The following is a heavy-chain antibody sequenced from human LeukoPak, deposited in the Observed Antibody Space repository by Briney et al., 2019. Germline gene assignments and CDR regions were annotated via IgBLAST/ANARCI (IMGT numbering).Heavy chain of an antibody. CDR2: IKSKTDGGTT. Sequence: GGSLRLSCAASGFTFSNAWMSWVRQAPGKGLEWVGRIKSKTDGGTTDYAAPVKGRFTISRDDSKNTLYLQMNSLKTEDTAVYYCTTDGEYDSSGYYWGPYSDYWGQGTLVTVSS. D-gene: IGHD3-22*01. CDR1: GFTFSNAW. CDR3: TTDGEYDSSGYYWGPYSDY. V-gene: IGHV3-15*01. J-gene: IGHJ4*02.